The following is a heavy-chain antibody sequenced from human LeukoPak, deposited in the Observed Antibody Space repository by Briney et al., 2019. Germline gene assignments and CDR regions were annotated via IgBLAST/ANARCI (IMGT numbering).Heavy chain of an antibody. CDR2: IKQDGSEK. CDR3: ARYCGGDCYGMDV. D-gene: IGHD2-21*01. J-gene: IGHJ6*02. CDR1: GFTFSSYW. Sequence: GGSLRLSCTVSGFTFSSYWMSWVRQAPGKGLEWVANIKQDGSEKDYVGSVKGRFTISRDNAKNSVYLQMNSLRAEDTAVYYCARYCGGDCYGMDVWGQGTTVTVSS. V-gene: IGHV3-7*01.